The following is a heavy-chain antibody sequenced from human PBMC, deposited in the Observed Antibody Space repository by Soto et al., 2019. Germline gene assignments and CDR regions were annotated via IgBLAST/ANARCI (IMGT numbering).Heavy chain of an antibody. CDR3: ARDHCSGGSCYSWGADGMDV. D-gene: IGHD2-15*01. V-gene: IGHV1-46*01. CDR1: GYTFTSYG. Sequence: ASVKVSCKASGYTFTSYGISWVRQAPGQGLEWMGIINPSGGSTSYAQKFQGRVTMTRDTSTSTVYMELSSLRSEDTAVYYCARDHCSGGSCYSWGADGMDVWGQGTTVTVSS. J-gene: IGHJ6*02. CDR2: INPSGGST.